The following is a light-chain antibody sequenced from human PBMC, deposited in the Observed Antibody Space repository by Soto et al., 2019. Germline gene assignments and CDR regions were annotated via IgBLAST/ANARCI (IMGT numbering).Light chain of an antibody. V-gene: IGLV2-14*01. CDR1: SNDVGGYNY. Sequence: QSVLTQPASVSGSPGQSITISCTGTSNDVGGYNYVSWYQQHPGKAPKLMIYEVSNRPPGVSNRFSGSKSGNTASLTISGLQAEDEADYYCSSYTSSSTLGVFGTGTKVTVL. J-gene: IGLJ1*01. CDR3: SSYTSSSTLGV. CDR2: EVS.